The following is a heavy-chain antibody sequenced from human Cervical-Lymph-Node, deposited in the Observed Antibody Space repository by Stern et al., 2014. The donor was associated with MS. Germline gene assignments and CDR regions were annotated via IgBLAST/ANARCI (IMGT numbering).Heavy chain of an antibody. CDR3: ARATSDYIWGTYRFLDS. V-gene: IGHV1-69*01. D-gene: IGHD3-16*02. CDR2: IIPMFGFA. Sequence: VQLVEAGAEVKKPGSSVKVSCKASGGTISNYIIGWVRQAPGQGLEWMGGIIPMFGFATYAEKFQDRFTSTADESTSTAYMDLSSLRSEDTAVYYCARATSDYIWGTYRFLDSWGQGTLVIVSS. J-gene: IGHJ4*02. CDR1: GGTISNYI.